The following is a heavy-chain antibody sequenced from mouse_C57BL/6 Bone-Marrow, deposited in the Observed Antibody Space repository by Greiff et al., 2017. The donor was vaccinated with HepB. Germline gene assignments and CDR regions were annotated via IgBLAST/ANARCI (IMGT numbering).Heavy chain of an antibody. Sequence: QVQLKESGPGLVQPSQSLSITCTVSGFSLTSYGVHWVRQSPGKGLEWLGVIWSGGSTDYNAAFISRLSISKDNSKSQVFFKMNSLQADDTAIYYCARNSPPQLGLFAYWGQGTLVTVSA. CDR2: IWSGGST. V-gene: IGHV2-2*01. D-gene: IGHD4-1*02. CDR3: ARNSPPQLGLFAY. J-gene: IGHJ3*01. CDR1: GFSLTSYG.